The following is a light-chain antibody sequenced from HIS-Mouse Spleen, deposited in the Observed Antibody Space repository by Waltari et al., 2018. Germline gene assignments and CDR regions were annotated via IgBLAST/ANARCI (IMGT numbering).Light chain of an antibody. Sequence: EIVLTQSPGTLSLSPGERAPLSCRASQSVSSSYLAWYQQKPGQAPRPLIYGASSRATGIPDRFSGSGSGTDFTLTISRLEPEDFAVYYCQQYGSSPFTFGPGTKVDIK. CDR2: GAS. V-gene: IGKV3-20*01. CDR3: QQYGSSPFT. CDR1: QSVSSSY. J-gene: IGKJ3*01.